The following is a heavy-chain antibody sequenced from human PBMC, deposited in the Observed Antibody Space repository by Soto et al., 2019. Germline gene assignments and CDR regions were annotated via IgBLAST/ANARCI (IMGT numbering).Heavy chain of an antibody. CDR2: ISSSSRTI. J-gene: IGHJ4*02. Sequence: EVQLVESGGGLVQPGGSLRLSCAASGFTFSSYSMNWVRQAPGKGLEWVSYISSSSRTIYYADSVKGRFTISRDNAKNPLYLQMNSLRAEDTAVYYWSRVKYSCSWYQDYWGQGTLVTVSS. D-gene: IGHD6-13*01. CDR3: SRVKYSCSWYQDY. V-gene: IGHV3-48*01. CDR1: GFTFSSYS.